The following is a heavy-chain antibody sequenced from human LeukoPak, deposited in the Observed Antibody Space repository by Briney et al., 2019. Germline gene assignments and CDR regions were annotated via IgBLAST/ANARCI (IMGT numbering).Heavy chain of an antibody. CDR3: AKDHCSGGICYLWVSDREYFDN. D-gene: IGHD2-15*01. CDR2: IGGGGGST. Sequence: PGGSLRLSCAASGFTFSSYAMSWVRQAPGKGLEWVSGIGGGGGSTSYADSVKGRFTISRDNSKNTLYLQMNSLRAEDTAVYYCAKDHCSGGICYLWVSDREYFDNWGQGTLVTVSS. J-gene: IGHJ4*02. CDR1: GFTFSSYA. V-gene: IGHV3-23*01.